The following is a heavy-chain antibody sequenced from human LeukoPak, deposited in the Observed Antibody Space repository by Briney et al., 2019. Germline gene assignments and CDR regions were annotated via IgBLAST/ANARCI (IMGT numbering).Heavy chain of an antibody. D-gene: IGHD3-10*01. J-gene: IGHJ6*02. CDR3: AGSMVRGVIMGYYYYGMDV. CDR2: IYYSGNT. Sequence: PSETLSLTCTVSGGSISSYYWSWIRQPPGKGLEWIGYIYYSGNTDYNPSLKSRVTISVDTSKNQFSLKLSSVTAADTAVYYCAGSMVRGVIMGYYYYGMDVWGQGTTVTVSS. V-gene: IGHV4-59*08. CDR1: GGSISSYY.